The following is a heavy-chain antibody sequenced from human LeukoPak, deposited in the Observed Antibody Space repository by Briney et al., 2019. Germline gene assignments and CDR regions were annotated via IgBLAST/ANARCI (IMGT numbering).Heavy chain of an antibody. CDR1: GFTFSSYW. CDR2: IKQDGSEK. V-gene: IGHV3-7*01. D-gene: IGHD3-22*01. J-gene: IGHJ4*02. Sequence: GGSLRLSCAASGFTFSSYWMSWVRQAPGKGLEWVANIKQDGSEKYYVDSVKGRFTISRDNAKNSLYLQMNSLRAEDTAVYYCARAGDYYDSSGYDGWYYFDYWGQGTLVTVSS. CDR3: ARAGDYYDSSGYDGWYYFDY.